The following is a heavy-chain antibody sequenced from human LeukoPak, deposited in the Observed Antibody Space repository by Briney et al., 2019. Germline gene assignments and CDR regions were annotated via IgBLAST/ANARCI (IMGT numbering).Heavy chain of an antibody. CDR1: GFTFSSHS. Sequence: SGGSLRLSCSASGFTFSSHSMNWVRQAPGKGLEWVSGISGSGGSTYYADSVKGRFTISSDNSKNTLDLQMNSLRAEDTAVYYCAKPGRIMITFGGVIVPSFDYWGQGTLVTVSS. CDR3: AKPGRIMITFGGVIVPSFDY. CDR2: ISGSGGST. V-gene: IGHV3-23*01. J-gene: IGHJ4*02. D-gene: IGHD3-16*02.